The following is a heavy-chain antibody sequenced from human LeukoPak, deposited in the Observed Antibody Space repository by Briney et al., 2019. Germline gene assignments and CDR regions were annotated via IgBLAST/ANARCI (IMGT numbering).Heavy chain of an antibody. Sequence: GESLKISCKGSGYSFTSYWIGWVRQMPGKGLEWMGIIYPGDSDTRYSPSFQGQVTISADKSISTAYLQWSSLKASDTAMYYCARQGGYYGSGLNFDCWGQGTLVTVSS. J-gene: IGHJ4*02. CDR3: ARQGGYYGSGLNFDC. CDR2: IYPGDSDT. V-gene: IGHV5-51*01. D-gene: IGHD3-10*01. CDR1: GYSFTSYW.